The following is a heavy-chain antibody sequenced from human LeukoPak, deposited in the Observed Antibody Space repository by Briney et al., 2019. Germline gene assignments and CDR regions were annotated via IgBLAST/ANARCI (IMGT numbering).Heavy chain of an antibody. CDR2: ISGSGGST. CDR1: GFTFSSYA. CDR3: AKDPQIKRGYSKPY. V-gene: IGHV3-23*01. J-gene: IGHJ4*02. D-gene: IGHD5-18*01. Sequence: GGALRLSCAASGFTFSSYAMSGVRQAPGKGLDWVAAISGSGGSTYYADSVKGRFTISRDNSKNPLYLQMNSLRAEDTAVYYCAKDPQIKRGYSKPYWGQGTLVTVSS.